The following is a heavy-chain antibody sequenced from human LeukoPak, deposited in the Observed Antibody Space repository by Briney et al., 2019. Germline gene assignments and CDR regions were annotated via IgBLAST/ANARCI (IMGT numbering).Heavy chain of an antibody. CDR2: IYPGDSET. D-gene: IGHD3-10*01. CDR3: ARSGQHYYGSGSYYDAFDI. V-gene: IGHV5-51*01. J-gene: IGHJ3*02. CDR1: GYNFINYW. Sequence: GESLKISCKGSGYNFINYWIGWVRQMPGKGLEWMGIIYPGDSETRYSPSFQGQVTISADKSIRTVYLQWSSLKASDTAMYYCARSGQHYYGSGSYYDAFDIWGQGTMVTVSS.